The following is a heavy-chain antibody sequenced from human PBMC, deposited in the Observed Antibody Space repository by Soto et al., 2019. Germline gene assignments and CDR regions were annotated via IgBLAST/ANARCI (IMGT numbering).Heavy chain of an antibody. CDR1: GYKFTTYW. CDR3: TRHMKSTMTTYGFDI. CDR2: FYPGDSDS. V-gene: IGHV5-51*01. J-gene: IGHJ3*02. Sequence: GESLKISCKGSGYKFTTYWIGWVRQTPGKGLEWMGIFYPGDSDSRYSPSFRGQVTFSVDKSVSTAYLQWSSLKASDTAIYYCTRHMKSTMTTYGFDIWGQGTKVTVSS. D-gene: IGHD4-17*01.